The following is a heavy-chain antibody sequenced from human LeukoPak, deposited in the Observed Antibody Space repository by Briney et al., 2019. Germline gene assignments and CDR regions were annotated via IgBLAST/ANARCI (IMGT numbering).Heavy chain of an antibody. CDR1: GGSISSSTW. D-gene: IGHD3-9*01. CDR3: ASGGLVSRYLDH. Sequence: SETLSLTCAVSGGSISSSTWWTWVRLPPGKGLEWIGEIFHSGSTNLNPSLKSRLTMSVDESRHQFSLKLTSVTAADTAVYYCASGGLVSRYLDHWGQGTLVTVSS. CDR2: IFHSGST. J-gene: IGHJ4*02. V-gene: IGHV4-4*02.